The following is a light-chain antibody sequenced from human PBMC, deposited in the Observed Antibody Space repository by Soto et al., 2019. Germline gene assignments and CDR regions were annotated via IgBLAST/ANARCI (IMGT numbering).Light chain of an antibody. CDR1: TGAFTTGYY. V-gene: IGLV7-43*01. CDR3: LLYYGGQLGV. Sequence: QTVVTQEPSLTVSPGGTVTLTCSSSTGAFTTGYYPNWFQQKPGQAPRALIYSTNNKYSWTPARFSGSLLGGKAALTLSGVQPEDEADYYCLLYYGGQLGVFGGGTKLTVL. CDR2: STN. J-gene: IGLJ2*01.